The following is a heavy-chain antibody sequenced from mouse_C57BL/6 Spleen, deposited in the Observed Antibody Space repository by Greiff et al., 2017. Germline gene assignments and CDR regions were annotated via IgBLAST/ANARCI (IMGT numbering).Heavy chain of an antibody. CDR3: ARPSYYEYDNFAY. D-gene: IGHD2-4*01. CDR2: INPSNGGT. CDR1: GYTFTSYW. J-gene: IGHJ3*01. Sequence: QVQLQQPGTELVKPGASVKLSCKASGYTFTSYWMHWVKQRPGQGLEWIGNINPSNGGTNYNEKFKSKATLTVDKSSSTAYMQLSSLTSVDSAVYFSARPSYYEYDNFAYWGQGSLGTVSA. V-gene: IGHV1-53*01.